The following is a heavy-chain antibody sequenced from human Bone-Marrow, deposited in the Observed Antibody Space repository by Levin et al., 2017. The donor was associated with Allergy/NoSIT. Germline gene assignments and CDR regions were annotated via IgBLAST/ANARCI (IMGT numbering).Heavy chain of an antibody. D-gene: IGHD3-22*01. Sequence: KPSETLSLTCTVSGGSISSANYYWGWIRQSPGKGLEWIGSIYYSGSTYYNPSLKSRVTISVDTSNNQFSLNLSSVTAADTTVYYCATAPREDYDSSGYYFFESWGQGNLVTVSS. V-gene: IGHV4-39*01. CDR1: GGSISSANYY. CDR3: ATAPREDYDSSGYYFFES. CDR2: IYYSGST. J-gene: IGHJ4*02.